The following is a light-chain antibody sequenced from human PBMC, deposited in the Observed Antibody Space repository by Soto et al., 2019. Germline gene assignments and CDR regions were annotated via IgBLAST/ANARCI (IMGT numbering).Light chain of an antibody. CDR3: QQYYTTPPT. V-gene: IGKV4-1*01. Sequence: DIVMTQSPDSLAVSLGERATINCKSSQSDLYSSNYKNYLAWYQLRPGQPPKLLIYWASTRESGVPDRFSGSGSGTDFTLTITSLQAEDVAVYYCQQYYTTPPTFGQGTKREIK. J-gene: IGKJ2*01. CDR1: QSDLYSSNYKNY. CDR2: WAS.